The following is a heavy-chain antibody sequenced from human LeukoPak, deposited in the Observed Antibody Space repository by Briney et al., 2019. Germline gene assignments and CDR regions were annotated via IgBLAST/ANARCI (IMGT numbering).Heavy chain of an antibody. CDR1: GFTFDDYA. J-gene: IGHJ4*02. Sequence: GGSLRLSCAASGFTFDDYAMHWVRQAPGKCLEWVSGISWNSGSIGYADSVKGRFTISRDNAKNSLYLQMNSLRAEDTALYYCAKDSYPGYYDSSGLDYWGQGTLVTVSS. CDR2: ISWNSGSI. D-gene: IGHD3-22*01. CDR3: AKDSYPGYYDSSGLDY. V-gene: IGHV3-9*01.